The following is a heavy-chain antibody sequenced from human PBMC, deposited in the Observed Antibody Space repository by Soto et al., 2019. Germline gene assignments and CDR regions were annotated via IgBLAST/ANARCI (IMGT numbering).Heavy chain of an antibody. CDR2: ISAYNGNT. CDR3: AREYYYGPVPGY. V-gene: IGHV1-18*01. J-gene: IGHJ4*02. Sequence: QVQLVQSGAEVKKPGASVKVSCKASGYTFTSYGISWVRQAPGQGLEWMGWISAYNGNTNDAQKLQGRVTMNTDTSTTTAYRDPKSLRSEETAVDFFAREYYYGPVPGYWGQGTLATV. D-gene: IGHD3-10*01. CDR1: GYTFTSYG.